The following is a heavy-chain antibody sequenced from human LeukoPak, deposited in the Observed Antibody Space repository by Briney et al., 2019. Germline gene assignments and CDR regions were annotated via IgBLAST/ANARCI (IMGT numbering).Heavy chain of an antibody. CDR1: GFTFRSYE. V-gene: IGHV3-48*03. CDR3: AREGSNSGFFY. CDR2: ISSSGSTI. J-gene: IGHJ4*02. Sequence: PGGSLRLSCAVSGFTFRSYEMNWVRQAPGKWLEWVSYISSSGSTIDYADSVKGRFTLSRDNAKNSLYLQMNSLRAEDTAIYYCAREGSNSGFFYWGQGTLVTVSS. D-gene: IGHD3-22*01.